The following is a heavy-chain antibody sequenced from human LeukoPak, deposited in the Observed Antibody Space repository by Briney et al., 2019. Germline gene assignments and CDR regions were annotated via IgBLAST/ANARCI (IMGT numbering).Heavy chain of an antibody. CDR2: MNPNSGNT. V-gene: IGHV1-8*01. CDR1: GYTFTSYD. CDR3: ARARSLEGYNWFDP. D-gene: IGHD3-3*01. J-gene: IGHJ5*02. Sequence: GASVKVSCKASGYTFTSYDINWVRQATGQGLEWMGWMNPNSGNTGYAQKFQGRVTMTRNTSISTAYMELSRLRSDDTAVYYCARARSLEGYNWFDPWGQGTLVTVSS.